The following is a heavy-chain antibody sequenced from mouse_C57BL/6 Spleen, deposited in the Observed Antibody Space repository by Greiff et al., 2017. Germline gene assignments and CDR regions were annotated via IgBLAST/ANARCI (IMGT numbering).Heavy chain of an antibody. J-gene: IGHJ2*01. CDR2: ISSGGSYT. CDR3: ARQRILLRDFDY. Sequence: DVKLVESGGDLVKPGGSLKLSCAASGFTFSSYGMSWVRQTPDKRLEWVATISSGGSYTYYPDSVKGRFTISRDNAKNTLYLQMSSLKSEDTAMYYCARQRILLRDFDYWGQGTTLTVSS. V-gene: IGHV5-6*02. CDR1: GFTFSSYG. D-gene: IGHD1-1*01.